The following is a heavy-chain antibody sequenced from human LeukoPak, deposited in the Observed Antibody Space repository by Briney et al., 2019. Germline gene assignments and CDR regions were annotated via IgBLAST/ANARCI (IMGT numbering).Heavy chain of an antibody. CDR1: GGSFSGYY. V-gene: IGHV4-34*01. Sequence: ASETLSLTCAVYGGSFSGYYWSWIRQPPGKGLEWIGEVNCSGGTNYNPSLKSRVTISVDTSKNQFSLNLNSVTAADTAVYYCARSRQIFGVAENWFDPWGQGTLVTVSS. CDR2: VNCSGGT. D-gene: IGHD3-3*01. J-gene: IGHJ5*02. CDR3: ARSRQIFGVAENWFDP.